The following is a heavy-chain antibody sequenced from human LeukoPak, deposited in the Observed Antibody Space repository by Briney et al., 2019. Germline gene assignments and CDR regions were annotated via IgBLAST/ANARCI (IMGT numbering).Heavy chain of an antibody. D-gene: IGHD1-26*01. CDR1: GFIFSSYS. CDR3: ARVGIVGATTGFDY. V-gene: IGHV3-21*01. Sequence: GGSLRLSCAASGFIFSSYSMNWVRQAPGKGLEWVSFISTSSSYIYYADSVKGRFTISRDNAKNSLYLQMNSLRAEDTAVYYCARVGIVGATTGFDYWGQGTLVTVSS. J-gene: IGHJ4*02. CDR2: ISTSSSYI.